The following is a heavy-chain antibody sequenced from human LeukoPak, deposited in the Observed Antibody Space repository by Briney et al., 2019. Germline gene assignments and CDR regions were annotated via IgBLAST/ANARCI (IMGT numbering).Heavy chain of an antibody. CDR1: GDSFSSNSAA. CDR2: TYYRSKWYN. J-gene: IGHJ5*02. Sequence: SQTLSLTCAISGDSFSSNSAAWNWIRQSPWIGLEWLGRTYYRSKWYNDYAVSVKSRITINPDTSKNQFSLQLNSVTPEDTAVYYCARDPSSWLGNWFDPWGQGTLVTVSS. CDR3: ARDPSSWLGNWFDP. V-gene: IGHV6-1*01. D-gene: IGHD6-13*01.